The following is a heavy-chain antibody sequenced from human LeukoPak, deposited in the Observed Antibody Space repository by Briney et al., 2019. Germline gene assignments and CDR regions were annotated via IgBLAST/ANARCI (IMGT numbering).Heavy chain of an antibody. V-gene: IGHV3-53*01. Sequence: GGSLRLSCTVFGFTVSSNYMSWVRQAPGKGLEWVSEIYSDGSTYYAASVEGRFSISRHNSRNTVYLQMNGLRVEDTAMYYCARERREHGVFDIWGRGTMVTVSS. CDR3: ARERREHGVFDI. CDR2: IYSDGST. CDR1: GFTVSSNY. J-gene: IGHJ3*02. D-gene: IGHD1-26*01.